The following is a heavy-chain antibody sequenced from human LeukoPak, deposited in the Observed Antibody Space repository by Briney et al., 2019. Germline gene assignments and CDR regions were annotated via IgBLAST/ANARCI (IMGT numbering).Heavy chain of an antibody. D-gene: IGHD3-22*01. V-gene: IGHV3-48*03. CDR1: AFSFGSYE. CDR3: ARAGRESYYYDSSGYYVSY. Sequence: LRLACAGTAFSFGSYEMKWVGLSPGKGLEWVSYINRSGSTIYYADSVKGRFTISRDNAKNSLYLQMNSLRAEDTAVYYCARAGRESYYYDSSGYYVSYWGQGTLVTVSS. J-gene: IGHJ4*02. CDR2: INRSGSTI.